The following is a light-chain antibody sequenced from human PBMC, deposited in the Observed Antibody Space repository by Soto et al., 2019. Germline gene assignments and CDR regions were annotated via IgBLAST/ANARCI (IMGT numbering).Light chain of an antibody. CDR1: ALPKKY. Sequence: SYELTQPPSVSVSLGQMARITCSGEALPKKYAYWYHQKPGQFPVVVIYKGNERPSGVPERFSGSISGTRVTLTISGVQAEDEADNYCLRADSSGAYPDVFGSGTKLTVL. V-gene: IGLV3-16*01. CDR3: LRADSSGAYPDV. CDR2: KGN. J-gene: IGLJ6*01.